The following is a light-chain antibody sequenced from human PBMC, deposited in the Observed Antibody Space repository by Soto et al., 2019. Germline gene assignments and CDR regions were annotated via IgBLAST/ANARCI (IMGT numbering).Light chain of an antibody. J-gene: IGKJ3*01. CDR1: QSVSTN. V-gene: IGKV3-15*01. CDR2: GAS. CDR3: QHYNNWPRVFS. Sequence: EIVMTQSPATLSVSPGERATLSCRASQSVSTNLAWYQQKPGQPPRLLMYGASTRATGIPARFSGSGSGTEFTLTISSLQSEDFAVYYCQHYNNWPRVFSFGPGTKVDIK.